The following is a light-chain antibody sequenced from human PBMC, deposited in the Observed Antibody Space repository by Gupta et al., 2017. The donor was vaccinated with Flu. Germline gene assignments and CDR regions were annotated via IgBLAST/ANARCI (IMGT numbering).Light chain of an antibody. V-gene: IGLV2-23*01. Sequence: QSALTQPASVSGSPGQSITISCTGTSSDVGSYNLVSWYQQHPGKAPKLMIYKGSKRPSGVSNRFSGSKSGNTASLTISGLQAEDEADYYCCSYAGRGVFGGGTKLTVL. J-gene: IGLJ2*01. CDR2: KGS. CDR3: CSYAGRGV. CDR1: SSDVGSYNL.